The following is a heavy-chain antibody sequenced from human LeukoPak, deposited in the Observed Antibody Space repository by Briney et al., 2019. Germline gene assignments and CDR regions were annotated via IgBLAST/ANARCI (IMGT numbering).Heavy chain of an antibody. CDR3: SKDLTSDFGGDLDP. V-gene: IGHV3-30*02. J-gene: IGHJ5*02. D-gene: IGHD3-10*01. CDR2: ISFDGSQK. Sequence: PGGSLRLSCAASVFTFSNYGMHWVRQAPGKGLEWVALISFDGSQKYYADSVKGRFTISRDNSKSTVYLQMSSLRVEDAAVYYCSKDLTSDFGGDLDPWGQGTLVTVSS. CDR1: VFTFSNYG.